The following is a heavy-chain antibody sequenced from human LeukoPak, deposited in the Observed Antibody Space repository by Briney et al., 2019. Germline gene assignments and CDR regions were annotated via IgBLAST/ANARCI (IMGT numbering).Heavy chain of an antibody. CDR2: IIPIFGTA. D-gene: IGHD3-3*01. Sequence: SVKVSCKASGGTFSSYAISWVRQAPGQGLEWMGGIIPIFGTANYAQKFQGRVTITTDESTSTAYMELSSLRSEDTAVYYCGLGLFLGNYYYMDVWGKGTTVTVSS. CDR3: GLGLFLGNYYYMDV. CDR1: GGTFSSYA. J-gene: IGHJ6*03. V-gene: IGHV1-69*05.